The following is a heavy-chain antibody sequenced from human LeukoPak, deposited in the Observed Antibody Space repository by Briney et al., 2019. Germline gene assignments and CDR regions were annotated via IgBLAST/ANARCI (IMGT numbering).Heavy chain of an antibody. CDR2: IYYSGST. D-gene: IGHD6-6*01. CDR1: GGSISSSSYY. CDR3: ARRWGSSSFSGAFDI. Sequence: SETLSLTCTVSGGSISSSSYYWGWIRQPPGKGLEWIGSIYYSGSTYYNPSLKSRVTISVDTSKNQFSLKLSSVTAADTAVYYRARRWGSSSFSGAFDIWGQGTMVTVSS. V-gene: IGHV4-39*07. J-gene: IGHJ3*02.